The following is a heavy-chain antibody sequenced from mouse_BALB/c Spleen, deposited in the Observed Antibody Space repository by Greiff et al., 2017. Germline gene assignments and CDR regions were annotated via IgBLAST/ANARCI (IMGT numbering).Heavy chain of an antibody. Sequence: VQLKESGPELVKPGALVKISCKASGYTFTSYDINWVKQRPGQGLEWIGWLYPGDGSTKYNEKLKGKATLTADKSSSTAYMQLSSLTSENSAVYFCARKYYYGSSYDWFAYWGQGTLVTVSA. J-gene: IGHJ3*01. CDR3: ARKYYYGSSYDWFAY. CDR1: GYTFTSYD. CDR2: LYPGDGST. V-gene: IGHV1S56*01. D-gene: IGHD1-1*01.